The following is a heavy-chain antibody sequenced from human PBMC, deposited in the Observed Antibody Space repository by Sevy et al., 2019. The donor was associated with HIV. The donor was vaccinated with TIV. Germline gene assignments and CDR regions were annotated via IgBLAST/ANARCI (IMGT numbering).Heavy chain of an antibody. J-gene: IGHJ4*02. V-gene: IGHV1-3*01. CDR1: GYTFTAYT. CDR3: VRGGVVGATGSDY. CDR2: INPGNGNT. D-gene: IGHD1-26*01. Sequence: ASVKVSCKASGYTFTAYTVHWVRQAPGQGLEWMGWINPGNGNTKYSQKFQGRVAITGDTSASTAYMELSSLRSEDTAVFYCVRGGVVGATGSDYWGQGTLVTVSS.